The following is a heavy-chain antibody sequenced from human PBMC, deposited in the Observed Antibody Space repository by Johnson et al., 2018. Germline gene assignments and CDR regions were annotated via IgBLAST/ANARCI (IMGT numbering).Heavy chain of an antibody. CDR1: GFTFSNAW. Sequence: VQLVQSGGGLVKPEGSXRLSCAASGFTFSNAWMNWVRQAPGKGLEWVGRIRRKANSYATAYAASVKGRLIIPRDDSKDTADLQMNSLKTDDTAVYYCTYFYSGASQDYYYYYMDVWGKGTTVTVSS. V-gene: IGHV3-73*01. J-gene: IGHJ6*03. CDR2: IRRKANSYAT. D-gene: IGHD2-21*02. CDR3: TYFYSGASQDYYYYYMDV.